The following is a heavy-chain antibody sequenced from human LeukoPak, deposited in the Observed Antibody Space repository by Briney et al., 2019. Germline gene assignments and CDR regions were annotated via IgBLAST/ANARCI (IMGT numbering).Heavy chain of an antibody. CDR2: ISSSSSYI. J-gene: IGHJ4*02. V-gene: IGHV3-21*01. CDR1: GFTFSSYS. CDR3: ARSSGNYGYVFDY. Sequence: GGSLRLSCAASGFTFSSYSMNWVRQAPGKGLEWVSSISSSSSYIYYADSVKGRFTISRDNAKNSLYLQMNSLRAEDTAVYYCARSSGNYGYVFDYWGQGTLVTVSS. D-gene: IGHD1-26*01.